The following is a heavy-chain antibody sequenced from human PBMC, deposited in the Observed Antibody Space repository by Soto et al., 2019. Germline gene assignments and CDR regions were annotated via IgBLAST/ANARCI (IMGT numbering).Heavy chain of an antibody. CDR2: ISSSSSYI. CDR3: ARDWGLSRIAAAGTAYGMDV. V-gene: IGHV3-21*01. CDR1: GFTFSSYS. D-gene: IGHD6-13*01. J-gene: IGHJ6*02. Sequence: LRLSCAASGFTFSSYSMNWVRQAPGKGLEWVSSISSSSSYIYYADSVKGRFTISRDNAKNSLYLQMNSLRAEDTAVYYCARDWGLSRIAAAGTAYGMDVWGQGTTVTVSS.